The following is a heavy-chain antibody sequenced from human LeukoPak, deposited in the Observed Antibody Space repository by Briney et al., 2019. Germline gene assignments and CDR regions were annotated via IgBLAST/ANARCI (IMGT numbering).Heavy chain of an antibody. Sequence: VGALRLSRAPSVFTFISYAMSSVRQAPGEGLGRGSAIIVSGVSTYYAESVKGRFTISSHNSKNTLYLQMNSMRAEDTAVYYCANLYDILTGYYSGDFDYWGQGTLVTVSS. J-gene: IGHJ4*02. CDR2: IIVSGVST. D-gene: IGHD3-9*01. V-gene: IGHV3-23*01. CDR3: ANLYDILTGYYSGDFDY. CDR1: VFTFISYA.